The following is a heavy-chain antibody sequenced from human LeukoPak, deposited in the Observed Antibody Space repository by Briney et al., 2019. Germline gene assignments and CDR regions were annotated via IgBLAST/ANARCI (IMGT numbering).Heavy chain of an antibody. CDR3: ARDYPSRYYDFWSGSFFGY. Sequence: GGSLRLSCAASGFTFSSYSMNWVRQAPGKGLEWVSYISSSSSTIYYADSVKGRFTISRDNAKNSLYLQMNSLRAEDTAVYYCARDYPSRYYDFWSGSFFGYWGQGTLVTVSS. D-gene: IGHD3-3*01. V-gene: IGHV3-48*01. CDR1: GFTFSSYS. J-gene: IGHJ4*02. CDR2: ISSSSSTI.